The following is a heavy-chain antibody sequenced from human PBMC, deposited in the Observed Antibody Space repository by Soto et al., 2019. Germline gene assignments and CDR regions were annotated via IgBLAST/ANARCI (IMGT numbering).Heavy chain of an antibody. CDR1: GFTFSTST. V-gene: IGHV3-21*06. Sequence: VQLVESGGGLVRPGGSLRLSCVASGFTFSTSTMNWVRQAPGKGLEWVAYIIRDSSYISYVDSVKGRFTISRDNAKNSVYLHMTRLRADDSAIYYCARGMIYQLPLVGHDNFFDPWGQGTLVTVSS. CDR2: IIRDSSYI. J-gene: IGHJ5*02. D-gene: IGHD2-2*01. CDR3: ARGMIYQLPLVGHDNFFDP.